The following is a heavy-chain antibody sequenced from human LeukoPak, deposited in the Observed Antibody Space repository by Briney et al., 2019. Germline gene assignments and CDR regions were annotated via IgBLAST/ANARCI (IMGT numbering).Heavy chain of an antibody. CDR2: ISAYNGNT. CDR1: GYTFTSYD. D-gene: IGHD2-2*01. Sequence: ASVQVSCKSSGYTFTSYDISWVRQAPGQGLERMGWISAYNGNTNYAQKLQGRVTMTTDTSTSTAYMELRSLRSDDTAVYYCARDLDIVVVPAAICLGYWGQGTLVTVSS. V-gene: IGHV1-18*01. J-gene: IGHJ4*02. CDR3: ARDLDIVVVPAAICLGY.